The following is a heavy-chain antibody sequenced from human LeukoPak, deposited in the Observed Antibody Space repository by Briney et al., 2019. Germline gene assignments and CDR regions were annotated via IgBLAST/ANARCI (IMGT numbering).Heavy chain of an antibody. CDR3: AREYSSGWYSGFDY. D-gene: IGHD6-19*01. V-gene: IGHV3-33*01. CDR2: IWYDGSNK. CDR1: GFTFRSYG. J-gene: IGHJ4*02. Sequence: PGGSLRLSCAASGFTFRSYGMHWVREAPGKGREGGAVIWYDGSNKYYADSVKGRFTISRDTSKNTLYLQMNSLRAEDTAVYSCAREYSSGWYSGFDYWGQGTLVTVPS.